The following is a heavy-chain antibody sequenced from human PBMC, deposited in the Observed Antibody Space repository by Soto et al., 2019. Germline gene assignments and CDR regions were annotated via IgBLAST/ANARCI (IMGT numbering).Heavy chain of an antibody. Sequence: PGGSLRLSCAASGFTLSCHCIHWVRQAPGKGLVWVSRINSDGSSTSYADSGKGRITISRDNAKNTLSPQINSLRIDDTALYYCARPATSSMVAADCWGQGTPVTVSS. CDR1: GFTLSCHC. CDR2: INSDGSST. CDR3: ARPATSSMVAADC. D-gene: IGHD2-15*01. J-gene: IGHJ4*02. V-gene: IGHV3-74*01.